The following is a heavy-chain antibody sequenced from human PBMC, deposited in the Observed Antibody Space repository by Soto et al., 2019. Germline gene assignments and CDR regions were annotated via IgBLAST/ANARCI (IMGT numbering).Heavy chain of an antibody. CDR2: IYYSGST. V-gene: IGHV4-30-4*01. CDR3: ARTRITAAGTFDY. Sequence: SETLSLTCTVSGGSISSGDYYWSWIRQPPGKGLEWIGYIYYSGSTYYNPSLKSRVNISVDTSKKQFSLKLSSVTAADTAVYYCARTRITAAGTFDYWGQGTLVTVSS. J-gene: IGHJ4*02. CDR1: GGSISSGDYY. D-gene: IGHD6-13*01.